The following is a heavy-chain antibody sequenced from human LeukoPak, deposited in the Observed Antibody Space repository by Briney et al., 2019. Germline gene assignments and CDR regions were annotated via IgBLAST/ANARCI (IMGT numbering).Heavy chain of an antibody. CDR2: ISAYNGNT. CDR1: GGTFSSYA. D-gene: IGHD2-15*01. V-gene: IGHV1-18*01. J-gene: IGHJ4*02. CDR3: ARDSRQDIVVVVAAPGGY. Sequence: PSASVKVSCKASGGTFSSYAISWVRQAPGQGLEWMGWISAYNGNTNYAQKLQGRVTMTTDTSTSTAYMELRSLRSDDTAVYYCARDSRQDIVVVVAAPGGYWGQGTLVTASS.